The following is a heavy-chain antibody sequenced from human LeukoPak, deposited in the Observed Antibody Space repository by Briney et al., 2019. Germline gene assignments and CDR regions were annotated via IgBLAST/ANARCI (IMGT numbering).Heavy chain of an antibody. J-gene: IGHJ4*02. CDR1: GFTFSHYG. CDR2: IWSDGTEK. CDR3: AKDAQRGFDFSNSLES. D-gene: IGHD4-11*01. V-gene: IGHV3-33*06. Sequence: PGGSLRLSCATSGFTFSHYGMHWVRQAPGKGLEWVAAIWSDGTEKYYGDSVKGRFTISRDNSKKTVYLQMNSLRVEDTAVYYCAKDAQRGFDFSNSLESWGQGTLVTVSS.